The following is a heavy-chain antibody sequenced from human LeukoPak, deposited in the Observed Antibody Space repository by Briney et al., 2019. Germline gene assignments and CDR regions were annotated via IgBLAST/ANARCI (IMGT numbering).Heavy chain of an antibody. CDR1: GGTFSSYA. Sequence: ASVKVSCMASGGTFSSYAISWVRQAPGQGLEWMGRIIPILGIANYAQKFQGRVTITADKSTSTAYMELSSLRSEDTAVYYCAKLLVPGYSSSWRDYWGQGTLVTVSS. CDR3: AKLLVPGYSSSWRDY. CDR2: IIPILGIA. D-gene: IGHD6-13*01. V-gene: IGHV1-69*04. J-gene: IGHJ4*02.